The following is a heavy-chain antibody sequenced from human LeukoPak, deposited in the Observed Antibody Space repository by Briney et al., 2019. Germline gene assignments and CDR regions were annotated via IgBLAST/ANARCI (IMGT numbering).Heavy chain of an antibody. Sequence: GGSLGLSCVASEFTFSSHAMNWVRQAPGKGLEWVSSISGGGESTYYADSVKGRFAISRDNAKNSLYLQMNSLRAEDTALYYCAREVSEGFDFWGQGTLVTVSS. CDR1: EFTFSSHA. D-gene: IGHD3-22*01. CDR3: AREVSEGFDF. CDR2: ISGGGEST. V-gene: IGHV3-23*01. J-gene: IGHJ4*02.